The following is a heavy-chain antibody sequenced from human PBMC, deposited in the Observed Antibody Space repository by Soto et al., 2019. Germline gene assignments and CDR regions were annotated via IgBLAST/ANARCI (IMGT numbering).Heavy chain of an antibody. V-gene: IGHV3-9*01. D-gene: IGHD3-9*01. CDR1: GFTFDDFA. CDR3: ARAMTGTLAARGFDV. J-gene: IGHJ3*01. Sequence: EVQLVESGGKLVQAGWSLSGACPAYGFTFDDFALHWVRQGPGKGLELFSGISWDVGKMAYGNSVEGRLTIPSDNAKNSLYLQMSSLRPEDTALYFCARAMTGTLAARGFDVWGQGPMVTVSS. CDR2: ISWDVGKM.